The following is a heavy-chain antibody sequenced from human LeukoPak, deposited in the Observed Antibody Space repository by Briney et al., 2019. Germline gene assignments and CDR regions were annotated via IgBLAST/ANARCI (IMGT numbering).Heavy chain of an antibody. Sequence: ASVKVSCKASGYPFASYGISWVRQAPGQGLEWMGWVSAKTGHTNYAQHHRGRVTMTTDTYTTTAYLELRSLRSDDTAVYYCARDSGNTGWFDPWGQGTLVTVSS. J-gene: IGHJ5*02. CDR2: VSAKTGHT. CDR1: GYPFASYG. V-gene: IGHV1-18*01. CDR3: ARDSGNTGWFDP. D-gene: IGHD6-19*01.